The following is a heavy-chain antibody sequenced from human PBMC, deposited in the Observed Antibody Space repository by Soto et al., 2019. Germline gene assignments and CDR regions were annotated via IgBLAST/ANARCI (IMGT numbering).Heavy chain of an antibody. Sequence: GGSLRLSCAASGFTFSSYAMSWVRQAPGKGLEWVSVISAAGGVTYYTDSLKGRFTISRDNSKNTLYLQMDGLRAEDTAVYFCAKGSTAAIGRNWFGPWGQGTLVPVSS. J-gene: IGHJ5*02. CDR1: GFTFSSYA. CDR3: AKGSTAAIGRNWFGP. CDR2: ISAAGGVT. V-gene: IGHV3-23*01. D-gene: IGHD2-2*01.